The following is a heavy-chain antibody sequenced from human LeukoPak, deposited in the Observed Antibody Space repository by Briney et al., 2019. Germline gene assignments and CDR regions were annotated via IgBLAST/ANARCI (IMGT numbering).Heavy chain of an antibody. CDR1: GFTFSNAW. CDR2: IKSKTDGGTT. Sequence: GGSLRLSCAASGFTFSNAWMTWVRQAPGKGLEWVGRIKSKTDGGTTYYAAPVKGRFTISRDDSKNTLYLHMNSLKPEDTAVYYCARGSSMIVVASFDYWGQGTLVTVSS. J-gene: IGHJ4*02. D-gene: IGHD3-22*01. V-gene: IGHV3-15*01. CDR3: ARGSSMIVVASFDY.